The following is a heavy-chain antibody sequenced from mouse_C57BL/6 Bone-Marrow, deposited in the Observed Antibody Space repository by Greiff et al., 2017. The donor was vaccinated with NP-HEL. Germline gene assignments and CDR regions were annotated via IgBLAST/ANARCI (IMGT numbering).Heavy chain of an antibody. CDR3: ARETAQASFDY. Sequence: QVQLQQSGAELVKPGASVKLSCKASGYTFTSYWMQWVKQRPGQGLEWIGEIDPSDSYTNYNQKFKGKATLTVDTSSSTAYMQLSSLTSEDSAVYYCARETAQASFDYWGQGTTLTVSS. D-gene: IGHD3-2*02. CDR2: IDPSDSYT. CDR1: GYTFTSYW. V-gene: IGHV1-50*01. J-gene: IGHJ2*01.